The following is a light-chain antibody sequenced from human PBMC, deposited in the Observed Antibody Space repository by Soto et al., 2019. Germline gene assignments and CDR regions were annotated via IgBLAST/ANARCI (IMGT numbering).Light chain of an antibody. V-gene: IGLV2-8*01. CDR2: EVS. Sequence: QSALNQPPSASGSPGQSVTISCTGTSSDVGGYNFVSWYQHHPGKAPKLMIYEVSKRPSGVPDRFSGSKSGNTASLTVSGLQAEDEADYYCSSYAGSNNLVFGGGTQLTVL. CDR1: SSDVGGYNF. CDR3: SSYAGSNNLV. J-gene: IGLJ2*01.